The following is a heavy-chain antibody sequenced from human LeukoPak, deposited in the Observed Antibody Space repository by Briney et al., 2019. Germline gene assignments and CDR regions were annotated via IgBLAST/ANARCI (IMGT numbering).Heavy chain of an antibody. V-gene: IGHV3-23*01. CDR3: AKDSCSGGSCYEDY. J-gene: IGHJ4*02. CDR1: GFTFSTYA. CDR2: ISGSGGST. Sequence: GGSLRLSCAASGFTFSTYAMTWVRQAPGKGLEWVSRISGSGGSTYYADSVKGRFTISRDNSKKTLYLQMNSLTAEDTAVYYCAKDSCSGGSCYEDYWGQGTLVTVSP. D-gene: IGHD2-15*01.